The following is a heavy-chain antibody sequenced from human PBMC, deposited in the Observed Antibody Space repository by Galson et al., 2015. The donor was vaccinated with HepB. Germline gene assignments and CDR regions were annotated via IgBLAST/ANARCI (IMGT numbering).Heavy chain of an antibody. CDR3: ATGTGSDRNYYYYYGMDV. Sequence: SVKVSCKASGGTVSTYAISWVRQAPGQGLEWMGGIIPIFGTPNYAQKFQGRVTITADDSTSTAYMDLSSLRSEDTAVYYCATGTGSDRNYYYYYGMDVWGQGTTVTVSS. V-gene: IGHV1-69*13. CDR2: IIPIFGTP. D-gene: IGHD1-1*01. CDR1: GGTVSTYA. J-gene: IGHJ6*02.